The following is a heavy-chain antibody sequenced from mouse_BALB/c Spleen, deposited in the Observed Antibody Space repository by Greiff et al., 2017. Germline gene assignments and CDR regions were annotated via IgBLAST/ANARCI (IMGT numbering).Heavy chain of an antibody. CDR1: GYSITSGYY. J-gene: IGHJ4*01. D-gene: IGHD2-14*01. V-gene: IGHV3-6*02. CDR3: ARDPGVWGRQDYAMDY. CDR2: ISYDGSN. Sequence: VQLQQSGPGLVKPSQSLSLTCSVTGYSITSGYYWNWIRQFPGNKLEWMGYISYDGSNNYNPSLKNRISITRDTSKNQFFLKLNSVTTEDTATYYCARDPGVWGRQDYAMDYWGQGTSVTVSS.